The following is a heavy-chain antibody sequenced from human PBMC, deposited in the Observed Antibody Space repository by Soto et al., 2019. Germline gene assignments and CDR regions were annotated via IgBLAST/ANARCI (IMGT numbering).Heavy chain of an antibody. D-gene: IGHD3-10*02. Sequence: SVKVSCKASGGTFSSYTISWVRQAPGQRLEWMGRIIPILGIANYAQKFQGRVTITADKSTSTAYMELSSLRSEDTAVYYCARVVLGGYCDYWGQGTLVTVSS. CDR3: ARVVLGGYCDY. CDR1: GGTFSSYT. CDR2: IIPILGIA. V-gene: IGHV1-69*02. J-gene: IGHJ4*02.